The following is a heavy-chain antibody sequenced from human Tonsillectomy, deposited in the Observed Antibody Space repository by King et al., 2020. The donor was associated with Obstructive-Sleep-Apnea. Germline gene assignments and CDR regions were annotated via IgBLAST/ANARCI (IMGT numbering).Heavy chain of an antibody. CDR1: GFTFNTYG. D-gene: IGHD3-22*01. V-gene: IGHV3-33*01. J-gene: IGHJ4*02. Sequence: VQLVESGGGVVQPGRSLRLSCAASGFTFNTYGMHWVRQAPGKGLEWVAFISFGSAKKPYADSVKGRFSVSRDNSKNTMFLQMDSLRAEDTAMYYCARVVLDSSGWEHRTYWGQGTLVTVSS. CDR2: ISFGSAKK. CDR3: ARVVLDSSGWEHRTY.